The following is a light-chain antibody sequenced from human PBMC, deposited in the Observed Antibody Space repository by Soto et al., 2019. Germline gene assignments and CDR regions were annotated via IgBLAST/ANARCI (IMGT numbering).Light chain of an antibody. V-gene: IGLV2-14*01. CDR2: EVS. Sequence: QSALGQPASVSGSPGQSITITCTGTSSDVGGYKYVSWYQQYPGKAPKLLIYEVSNRPSGISHRFSGSKSGNTASLTISGLQADDEADYYCSSYTARSSLAYVFGTGTKLTVL. CDR1: SSDVGGYKY. J-gene: IGLJ1*01. CDR3: SSYTARSSLAYV.